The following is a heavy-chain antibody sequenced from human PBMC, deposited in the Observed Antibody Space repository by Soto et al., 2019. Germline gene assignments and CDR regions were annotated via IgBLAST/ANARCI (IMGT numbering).Heavy chain of an antibody. J-gene: IGHJ5*02. CDR2: ISAYNGNT. V-gene: IGHV1-18*01. CDR3: ARVKEIVVVTANLEWFDP. Sequence: ASVKVSCKASGYTFTSYGISWVRQAPGQGLEWMGWISAYNGNTNYAQKLQGRVTMTTDTSTSTAYMELRSLRSDDTAVYYCARVKEIVVVTANLEWFDPWGQGTLVTVSS. D-gene: IGHD2-21*02. CDR1: GYTFTSYG.